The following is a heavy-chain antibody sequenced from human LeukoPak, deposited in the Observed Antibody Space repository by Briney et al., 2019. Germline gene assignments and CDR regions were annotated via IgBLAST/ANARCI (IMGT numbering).Heavy chain of an antibody. V-gene: IGHV3-23*01. Sequence: GGSLRLSCAASGFTVSSNYMSWVRQAPGKGLEWVSAISGSGGSTYYADSVKGRFTISRDNSKNTLYLQMNSLRAEDTAVYYCAKDILTGYPPYYFDYWGQGTLVTVSS. CDR3: AKDILTGYPPYYFDY. D-gene: IGHD3-9*01. CDR1: GFTVSSNY. J-gene: IGHJ4*02. CDR2: ISGSGGST.